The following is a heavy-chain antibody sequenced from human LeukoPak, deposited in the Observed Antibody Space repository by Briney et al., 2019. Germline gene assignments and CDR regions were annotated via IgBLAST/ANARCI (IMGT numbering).Heavy chain of an antibody. CDR3: AKDSGYCSSTSCGFDY. CDR2: ISYDGSNK. CDR1: GFTFSSYG. V-gene: IGHV3-30*18. D-gene: IGHD2-2*01. Sequence: GRSLRLSCAASGFTFSSYGMHWVRQAPGKGLEWVAVISYDGSNKYYADSVKGRFTISRDNSKNTLYLQMNSLRAEDTAVYYCAKDSGYCSSTSCGFDYWGQGTLVTASS. J-gene: IGHJ4*02.